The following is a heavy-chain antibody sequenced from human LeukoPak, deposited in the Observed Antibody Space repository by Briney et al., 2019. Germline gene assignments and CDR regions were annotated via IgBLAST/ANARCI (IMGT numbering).Heavy chain of an antibody. J-gene: IGHJ3*02. CDR3: TSFGYYSDAFDI. CDR2: IRSKAYGGTT. V-gene: IGHV3-49*04. CDR1: GFTCGDYA. Sequence: GGSLRLSCTASGFTCGDYAMSWVRQAPGKGLEGVGFIRSKAYGGTTEYAASVKGRFTISRDDSKSIAYLQMNSLKTEDTAVYYCTSFGYYSDAFDIWGQGTMVTVSS. D-gene: IGHD3-10*01.